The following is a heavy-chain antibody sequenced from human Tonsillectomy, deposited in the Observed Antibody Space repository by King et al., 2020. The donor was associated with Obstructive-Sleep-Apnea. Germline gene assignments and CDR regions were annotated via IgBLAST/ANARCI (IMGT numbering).Heavy chain of an antibody. CDR1: VASVNSFY. J-gene: IGHJ6*02. D-gene: IGHD1-7*01. Sequence: VQLQESGPGLVEPSETLSLTCTVSVASVNSFYWSWIRQPAGEGLEWIGLIYTSGCTDYNPPLKSRVTMSVDTSKNQFSLKLTSVTAADTAVYYCARVGETIYYYYGMDVWGQGTTVTVSS. V-gene: IGHV4-4*07. CDR2: IYTSGCT. CDR3: ARVGETIYYYYGMDV.